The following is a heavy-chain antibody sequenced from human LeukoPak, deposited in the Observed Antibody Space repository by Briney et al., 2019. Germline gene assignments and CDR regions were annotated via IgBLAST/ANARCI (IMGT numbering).Heavy chain of an antibody. V-gene: IGHV3-48*04. CDR1: GFTFGPYT. CDR3: ARRRYSTSLGDFDY. CDR2: ISSSSDTI. J-gene: IGHJ4*02. D-gene: IGHD6-13*01. Sequence: GGSLRLSCAASGFTFGPYTMNWVRQAPGKGLEWVSYISSSSDTIYYADSVKGRFTISRDNAKNSLYLQMNSLRAEDTAVYYCARRRYSTSLGDFDYWGQGTLVTVSS.